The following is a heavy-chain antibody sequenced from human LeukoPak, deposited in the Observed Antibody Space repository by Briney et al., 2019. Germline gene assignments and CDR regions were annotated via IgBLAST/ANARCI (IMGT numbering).Heavy chain of an antibody. D-gene: IGHD3-22*01. J-gene: IGHJ4*02. V-gene: IGHV3-9*01. Sequence: GGSLRFSCAASGFTFDDYAMHWVRQAPGKGLEWVSGISWNSGSIGYADSVKGRFTISRDNAKNSLYLQMNSLRAEDTALYYCAKLSSGYYIGGGNFDYWGQGTLVTVSS. CDR2: ISWNSGSI. CDR1: GFTFDDYA. CDR3: AKLSSGYYIGGGNFDY.